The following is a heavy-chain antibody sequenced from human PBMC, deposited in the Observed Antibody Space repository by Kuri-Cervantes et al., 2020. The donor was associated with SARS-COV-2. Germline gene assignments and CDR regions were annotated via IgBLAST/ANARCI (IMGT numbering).Heavy chain of an antibody. Sequence: GGSLRLSCEVSGFMFSAYAIHWVRQAPGKGLEWVGCVRGKANNYATAYAASVKGRFTISRDDSKNMAYLQMNSLKTEDTAVYYCTTLIDYWGQGALVTVSS. CDR3: TTLIDY. J-gene: IGHJ4*02. V-gene: IGHV3-73*01. CDR2: VRGKANNYAT. CDR1: GFMFSAYA.